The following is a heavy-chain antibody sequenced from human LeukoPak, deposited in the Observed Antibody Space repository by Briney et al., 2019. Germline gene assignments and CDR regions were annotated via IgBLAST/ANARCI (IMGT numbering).Heavy chain of an antibody. V-gene: IGHV4-59*08. Sequence: SETLSLTCTVSGGPISNYFWSWIRQPPGKGLEWIGYVYDSGSTDYNPSLKSRVSISVDTSKNQFSLKLSSVTAADTAVYYCARRRRDGYNYYFDYWGQGTLVTVSS. CDR3: ARRRRDGYNYYFDY. CDR1: GGPISNYF. CDR2: VYDSGST. D-gene: IGHD5-24*01. J-gene: IGHJ4*02.